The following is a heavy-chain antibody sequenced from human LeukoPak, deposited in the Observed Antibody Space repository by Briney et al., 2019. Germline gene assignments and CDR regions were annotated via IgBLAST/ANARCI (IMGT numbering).Heavy chain of an antibody. D-gene: IGHD5-24*01. J-gene: IGHJ4*02. CDR1: GFTFSSYS. Sequence: GESLRLSCAASGFTFSSYSMNWVRQAPGKGLEWVSSISGSSSYINYADSVKGRFTISRDNAENSLFLQMNGLRPEDTAVFYCARGQYTDGLSYWGQGTLVTVSS. CDR2: ISGSSSYI. V-gene: IGHV3-21*04. CDR3: ARGQYTDGLSY.